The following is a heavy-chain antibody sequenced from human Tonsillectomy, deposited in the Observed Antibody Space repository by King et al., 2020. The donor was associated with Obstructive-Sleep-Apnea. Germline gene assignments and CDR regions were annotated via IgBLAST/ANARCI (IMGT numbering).Heavy chain of an antibody. V-gene: IGHV3-48*01. Sequence: VQLVESGGGSVQPGGSLRLSCEASGFTFSDYSMNWVRQAPGKGLEWISYMNAGGSTILYADSVKGRFTISRDDAKNSLYLQMNSLRAEDTAVYYCVGDRAWSFDYWGQGAQVTVSS. CDR2: MNAGGSTI. J-gene: IGHJ4*02. CDR3: VGDRAWSFDY. CDR1: GFTFSDYS. D-gene: IGHD6-19*01.